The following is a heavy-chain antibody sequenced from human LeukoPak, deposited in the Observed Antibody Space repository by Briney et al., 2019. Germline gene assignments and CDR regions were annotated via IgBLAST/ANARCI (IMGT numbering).Heavy chain of an antibody. CDR2: INPSGGST. Sequence: ASVKVSCKASGYTFTSYYMHWVRQAPGQGLEWMGIINPSGGSTSYAQKFQGRVTMTRDTSTSTVYMELSSLRSEDTAVYYCARAMGPIAAAGRNAFDIRGQGTMVTVSS. CDR1: GYTFTSYY. J-gene: IGHJ3*02. CDR3: ARAMGPIAAAGRNAFDI. D-gene: IGHD6-13*01. V-gene: IGHV1-46*01.